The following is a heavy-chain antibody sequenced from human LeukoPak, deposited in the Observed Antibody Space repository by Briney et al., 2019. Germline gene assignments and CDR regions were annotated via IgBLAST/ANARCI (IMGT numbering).Heavy chain of an antibody. CDR1: GFAFSSYA. CDR3: AKRGGYETMAAFDY. CDR2: ISPGGTDT. Sequence: GGSLRLSCAASGFAFSSYAMSWVRQAPGKGLEWVSAISPGGTDTYYADSGKGRFTISRDNSKNTLFLQTNSLRVEDTTVYYCAKRGGYETMAAFDYWGQGTLVTVSS. J-gene: IGHJ4*02. V-gene: IGHV3-23*01. D-gene: IGHD3-10*01.